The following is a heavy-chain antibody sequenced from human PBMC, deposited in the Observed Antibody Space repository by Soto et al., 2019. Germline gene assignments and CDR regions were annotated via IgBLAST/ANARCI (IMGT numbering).Heavy chain of an antibody. D-gene: IGHD6-6*01. Sequence: GGSLRLSCAASEFTFSSYWMHWVRQAPGKGLVWVSRIKSDGSHTAYADSVKGRFTISRDNAKNTLYLQMNSLRAEDTAVYYCARGSHSTSGAVKAHDYWGQGAQVTVSS. J-gene: IGHJ4*02. V-gene: IGHV3-74*01. CDR2: IKSDGSHT. CDR3: ARGSHSTSGAVKAHDY. CDR1: EFTFSSYW.